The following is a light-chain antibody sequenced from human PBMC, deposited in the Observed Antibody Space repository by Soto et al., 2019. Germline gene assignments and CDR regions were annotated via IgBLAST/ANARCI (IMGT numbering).Light chain of an antibody. CDR1: QSVSSGY. J-gene: IGKJ2*01. CDR3: QQYGISQNT. V-gene: IGKV3-20*01. Sequence: ETVMTQSPGTLSLSPGERATLSCMARQSVSSGYLAWYQQKPGQAPRLLIFGASNRATGIPDRFTGSGSGTEFTLTISRLEPEDFAMSYCQQYGISQNTFGQGTKLDIK. CDR2: GAS.